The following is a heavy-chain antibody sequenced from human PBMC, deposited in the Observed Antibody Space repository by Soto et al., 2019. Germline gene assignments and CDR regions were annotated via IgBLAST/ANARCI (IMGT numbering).Heavy chain of an antibody. CDR2: INHGGSA. J-gene: IGHJ4*02. V-gene: IGHV4-34*01. Sequence: SETLSLTCGVSGGSFSGYYWTWIRQPPGKGLEWIGEINHGGSANYNPSLRSRVTLSVDTSWSQFSLEMNSMTAADTAVYFCAGGPTGHPVWGPGILVTGSS. CDR3: AGGPTGHPV. D-gene: IGHD4-17*01. CDR1: GGSFSGYY.